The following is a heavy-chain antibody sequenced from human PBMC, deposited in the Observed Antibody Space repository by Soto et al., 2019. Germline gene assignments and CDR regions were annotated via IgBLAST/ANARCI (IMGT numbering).Heavy chain of an antibody. Sequence: QVQLVQSGAEVKKPGASVKVSCKASGYTFTSYAMHWVRQAPGQRLEWMGWINAGNGNTKYSQKFQGRVTITRDTSASTAYMELSSLRSEDTAVYYCAREEPWPPPPRGMDVWGPGTTVTVSS. J-gene: IGHJ6*02. CDR3: AREEPWPPPPRGMDV. CDR2: INAGNGNT. V-gene: IGHV1-3*01. CDR1: GYTFTSYA. D-gene: IGHD6-19*01.